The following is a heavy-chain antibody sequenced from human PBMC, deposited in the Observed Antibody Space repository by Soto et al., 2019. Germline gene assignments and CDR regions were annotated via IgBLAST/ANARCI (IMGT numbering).Heavy chain of an antibody. J-gene: IGHJ4*02. Sequence: EVQLVESGGGLVKPGGSLRLSCAASGFTFSSYSLNWVRQAPGKGLEWVSSISSSSSYIYYEDSVRGRFTISRDNAKKSLYLQMNSLRADYTAVYYCARDQGNSYDYWGQGTLVTVSS. CDR2: ISSSSSYI. CDR3: ARDQGNSYDY. D-gene: IGHD6-6*01. CDR1: GFTFSSYS. V-gene: IGHV3-21*01.